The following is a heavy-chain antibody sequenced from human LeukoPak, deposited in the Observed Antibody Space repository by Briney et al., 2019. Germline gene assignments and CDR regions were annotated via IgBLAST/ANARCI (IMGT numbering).Heavy chain of an antibody. CDR3: AKGPARPVSHVQYWYFDL. Sequence: GGSLRLSCAASGFTFDDYAMHWVRQAPGKGLEWVSGISWNSGSIGYADSVKGRFTISRDNAKNSLYLQMNSLRAEDMALYYCAKGPARPVSHVQYWYFDLWGRGTLVTVSS. CDR1: GFTFDDYA. V-gene: IGHV3-9*03. CDR2: ISWNSGSI. J-gene: IGHJ2*01. D-gene: IGHD6-6*01.